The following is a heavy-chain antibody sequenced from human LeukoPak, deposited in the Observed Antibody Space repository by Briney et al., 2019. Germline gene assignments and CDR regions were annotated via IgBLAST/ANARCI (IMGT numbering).Heavy chain of an antibody. CDR2: ISSSSDYI. CDR1: GFTFSSYS. Sequence: GGSLRLSCAASGFTFSSYSMNWVRQDPGKGLEWVSSISSSSDYIYYADSLKGRFTISRDNAKNSLYLQMNSLRAEDTAVYYCAREGDIFGGDIWGQGTMVTVSS. V-gene: IGHV3-21*01. CDR3: AREGDIFGGDI. J-gene: IGHJ3*02. D-gene: IGHD3-9*01.